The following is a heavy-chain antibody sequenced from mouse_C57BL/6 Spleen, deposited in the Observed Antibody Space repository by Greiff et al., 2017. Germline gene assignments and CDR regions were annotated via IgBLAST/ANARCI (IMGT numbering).Heavy chain of an antibody. J-gene: IGHJ4*01. V-gene: IGHV1-55*01. CDR3: ARCSPDFLYAMDY. CDR2: IYPGSGST. Sequence: VQLQQPGAELVKPGASVQMSCKASGYTFTSYWITWVKQRPGQGLEWIGDIYPGSGSTNYNEKFKSKATLTVDTSSSTAYMQLSSLTSEDSAVYYCARCSPDFLYAMDYWGQGTSVTVSS. CDR1: GYTFTSYW.